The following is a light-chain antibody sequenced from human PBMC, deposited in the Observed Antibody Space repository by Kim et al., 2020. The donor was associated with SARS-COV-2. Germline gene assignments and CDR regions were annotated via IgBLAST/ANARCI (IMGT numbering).Light chain of an antibody. V-gene: IGLV1-40*01. J-gene: IGLJ2*01. CDR2: RNS. Sequence: PRVTISCTGSSSNFGAGYDVHWYQPLPGTAPKLLIYRNSNRPSGVPDRFSGSKSGTSASLAITGLQAEDEADYYCQSYDSSLSVVFGGGTQLTVL. CDR1: SSNFGAGYD. CDR3: QSYDSSLSVV.